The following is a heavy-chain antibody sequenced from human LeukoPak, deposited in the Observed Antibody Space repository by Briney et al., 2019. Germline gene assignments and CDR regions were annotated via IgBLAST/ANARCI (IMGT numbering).Heavy chain of an antibody. V-gene: IGHV3-7*04. CDR2: IKQDGSEK. Sequence: PGGSLRLSCAASGFTISGYWMSWVRQAPGKGLEWVANIKQDGSEKYYVDSVKGRFTISRDNAKNSLYLQMNSLRAEDTAVYYCARFRYNYGLYYFDYWGQGTLVTVSS. J-gene: IGHJ4*02. CDR1: GFTISGYW. D-gene: IGHD5-18*01. CDR3: ARFRYNYGLYYFDY.